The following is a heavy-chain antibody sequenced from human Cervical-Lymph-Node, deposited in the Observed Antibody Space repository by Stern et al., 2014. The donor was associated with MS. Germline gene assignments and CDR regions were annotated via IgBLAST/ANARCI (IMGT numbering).Heavy chain of an antibody. Sequence: EVQLVESGGGLVKPGRSLRVSCAASGLSFDDYAMHWVRQAPGKGPEWVSGISWNSGTIGYADSVKGRFTISRDNAKNSLYLQMNSLRPEDTALYYCAKEEENAFDIWGQGTMVTVSS. J-gene: IGHJ3*02. CDR3: AKEEENAFDI. CDR1: GLSFDDYA. V-gene: IGHV3-9*01. CDR2: ISWNSGTI.